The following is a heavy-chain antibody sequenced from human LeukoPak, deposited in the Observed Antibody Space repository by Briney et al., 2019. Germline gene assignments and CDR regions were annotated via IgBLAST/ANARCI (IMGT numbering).Heavy chain of an antibody. CDR1: GGTFSSYA. Sequence: SVKVSCKASGGTFSSYAISWVRQAPGQGLEWMGRIIPILGIANYAQKFQGRVTITADKSTSTAYMELSSLRSEDTAVYYCARRGYCSGGSCSKDALDIWGQGTMVTVSS. V-gene: IGHV1-69*04. D-gene: IGHD2-15*01. J-gene: IGHJ3*02. CDR3: ARRGYCSGGSCSKDALDI. CDR2: IIPILGIA.